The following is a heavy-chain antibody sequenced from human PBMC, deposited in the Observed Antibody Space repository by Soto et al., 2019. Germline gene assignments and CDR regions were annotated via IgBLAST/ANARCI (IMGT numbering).Heavy chain of an antibody. V-gene: IGHV1-69*13. CDR1: GGTFSSYA. J-gene: IGHJ6*03. D-gene: IGHD3-10*01. Sequence: ASVKVSCKASGGTFSSYAISWVRQAPGQGLEWMGGIIPIFGTANYAQKFQGRVTITADESTSTAYMELSSLRSEDTAVYSCARGPFGELGYYYYYYMDVWGKGTTVTVSS. CDR2: IIPIFGTA. CDR3: ARGPFGELGYYYYYYMDV.